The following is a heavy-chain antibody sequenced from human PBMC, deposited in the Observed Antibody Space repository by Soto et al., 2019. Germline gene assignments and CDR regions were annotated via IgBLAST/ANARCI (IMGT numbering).Heavy chain of an antibody. CDR2: IYYSGST. Sequence: ASETLSLTCTVSGGSISSYYWNWIRQPPGKGLEWIGYIYYSGSTNYNASLKSRVTISVDTSKNQFSLKLSSVTAADTAVYYCARVGYCSGGSCIDDWGQGTLVTVYS. V-gene: IGHV4-59*01. J-gene: IGHJ4*02. CDR3: ARVGYCSGGSCIDD. CDR1: GGSISSYY. D-gene: IGHD2-15*01.